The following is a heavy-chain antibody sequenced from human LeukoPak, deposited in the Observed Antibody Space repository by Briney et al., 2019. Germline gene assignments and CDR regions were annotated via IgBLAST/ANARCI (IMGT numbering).Heavy chain of an antibody. V-gene: IGHV5-51*01. CDR2: IYPGDSDT. J-gene: IGHJ6*02. CDR3: ARHETNFWSGYYILSYGMDV. Sequence: GESLKISCKGSGYSFTSYWIGWVRQMPGRGLEWMGIIYPGDSDTRYSPSFQGQVTISADKSISTAYLQWSSLKASDTAMYYCARHETNFWSGYYILSYGMDVWGQGTTVTVSS. D-gene: IGHD3-3*01. CDR1: GYSFTSYW.